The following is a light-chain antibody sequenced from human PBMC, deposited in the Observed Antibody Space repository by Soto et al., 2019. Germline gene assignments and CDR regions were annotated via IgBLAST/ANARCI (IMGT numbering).Light chain of an antibody. CDR2: DAI. CDR1: QTIASNY. V-gene: IGKV3-20*01. Sequence: ENVLTQSPDTLSLSPEERATLSCRASQTIASNYFAWYQQKTGQAPGLLMYDAIKRASGIPDRFRGSASGTGFPLTIRRLELEDFAVYYCQQYVSLPWTFGQGTKVEIK. CDR3: QQYVSLPWT. J-gene: IGKJ1*01.